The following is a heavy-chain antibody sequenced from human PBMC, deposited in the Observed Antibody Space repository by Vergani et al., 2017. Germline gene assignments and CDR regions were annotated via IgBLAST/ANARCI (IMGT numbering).Heavy chain of an antibody. CDR1: GFTFSCYA. V-gene: IGHV3-23*01. D-gene: IGHD3-22*01. CDR2: ISGSGGST. Sequence: EVQLLESGGGLVQPGGSLRLSCAASGFTFSCYAMSWVRQAPGKGLEWVSAISGSGGSTYYADSVKGRFTISRDNSKNTLYLQMNSLRAEDTAVYYCARVHEPKTYYYDSSGYYHFDYWGQGTLVTVSS. CDR3: ARVHEPKTYYYDSSGYYHFDY. J-gene: IGHJ4*02.